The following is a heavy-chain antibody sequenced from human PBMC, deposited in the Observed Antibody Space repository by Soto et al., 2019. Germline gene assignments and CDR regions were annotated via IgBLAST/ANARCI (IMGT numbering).Heavy chain of an antibody. V-gene: IGHV4-31*03. J-gene: IGHJ2*01. CDR2: IYYSGST. D-gene: IGHD3-22*01. CDR1: GGSISSGGYY. Sequence: QVQLQESGPGLVKPSQTLSLTCTVSGGSISSGGYYWSWIRQHPGKGLEWIGYIYYSGSTYYNPSVKRGVTIPVDTSKSQFSLKLSSVTAAATAVYYCARYSYDSSGYYQGYWYFDLWGRGTLVTVSS. CDR3: ARYSYDSSGYYQGYWYFDL.